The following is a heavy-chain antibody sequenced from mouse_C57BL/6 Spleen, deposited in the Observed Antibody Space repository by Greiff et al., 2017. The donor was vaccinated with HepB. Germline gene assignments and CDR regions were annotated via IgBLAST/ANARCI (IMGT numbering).Heavy chain of an antibody. D-gene: IGHD1-1*01. V-gene: IGHV1-5*01. CDR2: IYPGNSDT. CDR1: GYTFTSYW. Sequence: EVQLQQSGTVLARPGASVKMSCKTSGYTFTSYWMHWVKQRPGQGLEWIGAIYPGNSDTSYNQKFKGKAKLTAVTSASTAYMELLSLKNEDSAVYYCTRWALSTTRNFDVWGTGTTVTVSS. CDR3: TRWALSTTRNFDV. J-gene: IGHJ1*03.